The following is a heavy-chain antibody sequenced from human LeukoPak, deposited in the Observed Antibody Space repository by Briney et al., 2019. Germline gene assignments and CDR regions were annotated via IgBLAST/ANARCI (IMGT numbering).Heavy chain of an antibody. Sequence: AETLSLICTVAGGSMSSYYWSWIREPPGKGLEWIGYIYTSGSTIYNPSLKSQVTISVYTSKNQVSLKLSSVTAADTAVYYCARGLSYDSRGYFDYWGQGTLVTVSS. CDR1: GGSMSSYY. CDR3: ARGLSYDSRGYFDY. CDR2: IYTSGST. J-gene: IGHJ4*02. V-gene: IGHV4-4*09. D-gene: IGHD3-22*01.